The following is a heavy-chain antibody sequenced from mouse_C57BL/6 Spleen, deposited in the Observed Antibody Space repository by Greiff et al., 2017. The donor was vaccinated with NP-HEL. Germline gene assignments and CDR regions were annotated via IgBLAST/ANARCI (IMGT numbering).Heavy chain of an antibody. CDR2: INPGSGGT. V-gene: IGHV1-54*01. D-gene: IGHD1-1*01. Sequence: QVQLKESGAELVRPGTSVKVSCKASGYAFTNYLIEWVKQRPGQGLEWIGVINPGSGGTNYNEKFKGKATLTADKSSSTAYMQLSSLTSEDSAVYFCARFLDYYYGSSYDYAMDYWGQGTSVTVSS. J-gene: IGHJ4*01. CDR1: GYAFTNYL. CDR3: ARFLDYYYGSSYDYAMDY.